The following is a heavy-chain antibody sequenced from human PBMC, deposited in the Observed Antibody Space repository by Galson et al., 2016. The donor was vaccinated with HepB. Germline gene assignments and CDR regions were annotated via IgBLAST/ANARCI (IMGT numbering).Heavy chain of an antibody. CDR1: GFTVSSYG. J-gene: IGHJ6*03. V-gene: IGHV3-33*01. Sequence: SLRLSCAASGFTVSSYGMHWVRQARGTGREWVAVIWYDGNKKCNADSVQGRFPISRDNSTNKLYLQMNSLRVDDTAVYYCARGESKYYDFWSGNYYYFMDVWGKGTTVTVSS. CDR3: ARGESKYYDFWSGNYYYFMDV. D-gene: IGHD3-3*01. CDR2: IWYDGNKK.